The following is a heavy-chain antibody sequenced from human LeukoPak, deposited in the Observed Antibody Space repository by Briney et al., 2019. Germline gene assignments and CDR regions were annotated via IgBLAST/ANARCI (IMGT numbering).Heavy chain of an antibody. Sequence: PGGSLRLSCAASGFDVSDNFMLWIRQAPGQGLEWISIIYASGGAFHSESVKGRFSAFRDTSKNTIFLQMNNLRAADTAMYYCVRRHDYWGQGTLVTVSS. CDR3: VRRHDY. CDR1: GFDVSDNF. J-gene: IGHJ4*02. CDR2: IYASGGA. V-gene: IGHV3-53*01.